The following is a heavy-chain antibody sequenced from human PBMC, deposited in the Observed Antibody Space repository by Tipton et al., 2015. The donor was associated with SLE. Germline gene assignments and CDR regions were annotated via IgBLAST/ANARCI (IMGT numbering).Heavy chain of an antibody. CDR1: GFTFDAYA. D-gene: IGHD5-12*01. CDR3: ARGDSGYSVV. J-gene: IGHJ4*02. CDR2: IKSDGSYT. V-gene: IGHV3-74*03. Sequence: SLRLSCAASGFTFDAYAMHWVRQAPGKGLVWVSRIKSDGSYTTYADSVRGRFTISRDDAKSTLYLQMSSLRAEDTAVYYCARGDSGYSVVWGQGTLVTVSS.